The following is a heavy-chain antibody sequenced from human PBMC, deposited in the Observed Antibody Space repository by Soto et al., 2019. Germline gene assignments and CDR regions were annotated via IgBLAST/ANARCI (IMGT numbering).Heavy chain of an antibody. CDR1: GFSLSSSW. J-gene: IGHJ3*01. CDR2: INTDGSTT. D-gene: IGHD3-9*01. V-gene: IGHV3-74*01. CDR3: ARSPGGYYID. Sequence: EVQLVESGGGLVQPGGSLRLSCAASGFSLSSSWMHWVSQGPGKGLVWVPRINTDGSTTNYADSVKGRFTISRDNAKNTVYLQMNSLRAEDTAVYYCARSPGGYYIDWGQGTMVTVSS.